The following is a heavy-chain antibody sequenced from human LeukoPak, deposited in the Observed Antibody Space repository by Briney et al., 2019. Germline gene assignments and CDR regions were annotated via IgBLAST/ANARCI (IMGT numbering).Heavy chain of an antibody. J-gene: IGHJ4*02. CDR2: IWYDGSNK. V-gene: IGHV3-33*01. CDR3: ARDPGYSGSYLATYYFDY. CDR1: GFTFSSYG. Sequence: QPGGSLRLSCAASGFTFSSYGMHWVRQAPGKGLEWVAVIWYDGSNKYYADSVKGRFTISRDNSKNTLHLQMNSLRAEDTAVYYCARDPGYSGSYLATYYFDYWGQGTLVTVSS. D-gene: IGHD1-26*01.